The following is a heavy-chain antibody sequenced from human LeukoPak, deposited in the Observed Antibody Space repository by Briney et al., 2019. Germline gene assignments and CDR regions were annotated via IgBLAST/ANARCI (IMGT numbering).Heavy chain of an antibody. Sequence: ASVKVSCKASGYTFTSYGISWVRQAPGQGLEWMGWINPNSGGTNYAQKFQGRVTMTRDTSISTAYMELSRLRSDDTAVYYCARGPSSGWSNFPHNWGQGTLVTVSS. V-gene: IGHV1-2*02. D-gene: IGHD6-19*01. CDR1: GYTFTSYG. CDR3: ARGPSSGWSNFPHN. CDR2: INPNSGGT. J-gene: IGHJ4*02.